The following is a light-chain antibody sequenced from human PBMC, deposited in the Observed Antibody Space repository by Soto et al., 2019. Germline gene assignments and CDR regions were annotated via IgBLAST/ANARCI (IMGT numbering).Light chain of an antibody. CDR3: SSYTSSNTLV. J-gene: IGLJ1*01. CDR2: EVD. Sequence: QSVLAQPASVSGSPGQSTIISCTGTSSDVGGYNYVSWYQQHPGKAPKFLIYEVDNRASGVSDRFYGSKSGNTASLTISGLQAEDEADYYCSSYTSSNTLVFGTGTKLTVL. V-gene: IGLV2-14*01. CDR1: SSDVGGYNY.